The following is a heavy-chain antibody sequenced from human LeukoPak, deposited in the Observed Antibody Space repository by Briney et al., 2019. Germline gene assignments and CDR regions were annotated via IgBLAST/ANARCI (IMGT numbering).Heavy chain of an antibody. J-gene: IGHJ3*02. D-gene: IGHD2-15*01. CDR1: GYSFTNFW. CDR2: TYPGDSDT. V-gene: IGHV5-51*01. Sequence: GESLKISCKGSGYSFTNFWIGWVRQMPGKGLEWMGITYPGDSDTRYSPSFQGQVTISDDKSISPAYLQWSSLKASDTAMYYCARPRVVAATTSHAAFDIWGQGTMVTVSS. CDR3: ARPRVVAATTSHAAFDI.